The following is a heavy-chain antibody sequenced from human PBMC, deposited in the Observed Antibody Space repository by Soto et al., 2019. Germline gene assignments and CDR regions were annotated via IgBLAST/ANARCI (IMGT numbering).Heavy chain of an antibody. Sequence: TGGSLRLSCVGSGCSFSDYGLNWVRQAPGKGLEWVSYISTTGNAVSYADSVKGRFTISRDDAKHSLYLQMNSLRVEDTAIYYCAILPDIVVGWFDPWGQGTLVTVSS. D-gene: IGHD2-15*01. V-gene: IGHV3-48*03. CDR3: AILPDIVVGWFDP. CDR2: ISTTGNAV. J-gene: IGHJ5*02. CDR1: GCSFSDYG.